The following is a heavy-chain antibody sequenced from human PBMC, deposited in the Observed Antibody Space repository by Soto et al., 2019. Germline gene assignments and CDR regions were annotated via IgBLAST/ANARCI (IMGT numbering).Heavy chain of an antibody. CDR3: ARDGGGSGSYFDSYYGMDV. D-gene: IGHD1-26*01. CDR1: GFTFSSDG. Sequence: GGSLRLSCAASGFTFSSDGMHWVRQAPGKGLEWVAVIWYDGSNKYYADSVKGRVTISRDNSKNTLYLQMNSLRAQDTAVYYGARDGGGSGSYFDSYYGMDVWGQGTTVTV. CDR2: IWYDGSNK. J-gene: IGHJ6*02. V-gene: IGHV3-33*01.